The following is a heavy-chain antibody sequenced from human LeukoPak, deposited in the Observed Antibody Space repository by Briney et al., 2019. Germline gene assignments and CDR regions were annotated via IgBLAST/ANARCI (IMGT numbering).Heavy chain of an antibody. CDR1: GYTFTGYY. V-gene: IGHV1-2*06. Sequence: APVKVSCKASGYTFTGYYMHWVRQAPGQGLEWMGRINPNSGGTNYAQKFQGRVTMTRDTSISTAYMELSRLRSDDTAVYYCARAATRGGEDYYYMDVWGKGTTVTVSS. D-gene: IGHD6-25*01. CDR2: INPNSGGT. CDR3: ARAATRGGEDYYYMDV. J-gene: IGHJ6*03.